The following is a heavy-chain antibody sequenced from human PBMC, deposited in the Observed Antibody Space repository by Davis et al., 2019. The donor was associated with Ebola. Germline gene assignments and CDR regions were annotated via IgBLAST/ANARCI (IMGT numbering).Heavy chain of an antibody. Sequence: GGSLRLSCAASGFTFTSYGMHWVRQAPGKGLEWMAVISYDGINKFYADSVKGRFTISRDNSKNTLYLQMNSLRADDTALYYCAKDSSGWPYYFDSWGRGTLVTVSS. CDR2: ISYDGINK. V-gene: IGHV3-30*18. CDR3: AKDSSGWPYYFDS. CDR1: GFTFTSYG. J-gene: IGHJ4*02. D-gene: IGHD6-19*01.